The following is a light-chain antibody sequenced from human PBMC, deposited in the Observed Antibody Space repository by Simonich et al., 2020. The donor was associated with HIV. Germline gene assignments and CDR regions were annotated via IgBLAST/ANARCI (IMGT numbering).Light chain of an antibody. CDR1: QSVSSNF. V-gene: IGKV3-20*01. Sequence: EIVLTQSPGTLSLSPGERATLSCRASQSVSSNFLAWYQQKPGQDPRLLIYTSTYRTTGIPDRFSGSGSGTEFTLTISSMQSEDFAVYYCQQYDNWPPWTFGQGTKVEIK. CDR2: TST. J-gene: IGKJ1*01. CDR3: QQYDNWPPWT.